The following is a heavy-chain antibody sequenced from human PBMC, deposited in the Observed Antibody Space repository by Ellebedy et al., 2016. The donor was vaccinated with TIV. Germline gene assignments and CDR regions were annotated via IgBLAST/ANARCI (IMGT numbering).Heavy chain of an antibody. Sequence: AASVKVSCKASGYTFTSYGISWVRQAPGQGLEWMGWISAYNGNTNYAQKLQGRVTMTTDTSTSTAYMELRSLRSEDTAVYYCARFPRFLYYFDYWGQGTLVTVSS. V-gene: IGHV1-18*01. CDR1: GYTFTSYG. CDR3: ARFPRFLYYFDY. J-gene: IGHJ4*02. D-gene: IGHD2-21*01. CDR2: ISAYNGNT.